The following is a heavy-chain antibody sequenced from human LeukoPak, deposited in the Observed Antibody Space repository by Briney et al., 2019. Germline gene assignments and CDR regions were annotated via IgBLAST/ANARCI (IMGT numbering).Heavy chain of an antibody. Sequence: SVKVPFNASGGTFSIYGNSWVRQVPGQGLEWMGGIIPIFGTANYAQKFQGRVTITADKSTSTAYMELSSLRSEDTAVYYCARTPYGDYQYNWFDPWGQGTLVTVSS. CDR3: ARTPYGDYQYNWFDP. V-gene: IGHV1-69*06. CDR2: IIPIFGTA. D-gene: IGHD4-17*01. J-gene: IGHJ5*02. CDR1: GGTFSIYG.